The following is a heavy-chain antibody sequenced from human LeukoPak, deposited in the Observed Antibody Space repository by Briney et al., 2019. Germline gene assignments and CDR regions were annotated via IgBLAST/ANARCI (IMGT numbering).Heavy chain of an antibody. CDR1: GGTTNSHA. D-gene: IGHD2-21*02. V-gene: IGHV1-69*05. CDR3: ARGVHTVTAAAPHFNDAFDI. Sequence: VASVKVSCRASGGTTNSHAISWVRQAPGQGLEWMGGIIPVFGTVRYTQIFQGRLTINTDESTSTVDMELSSLQSEDTAVYYCARGVHTVTAAAPHFNDAFDIWGQGTLVTVSS. J-gene: IGHJ3*02. CDR2: IIPVFGTV.